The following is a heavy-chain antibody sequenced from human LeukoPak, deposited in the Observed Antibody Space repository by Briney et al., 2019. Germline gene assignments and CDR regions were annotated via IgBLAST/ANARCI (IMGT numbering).Heavy chain of an antibody. CDR2: ISPYYGNT. Sequence: ASVKVSCKASGCTFTSYGITWVRQAPGQGLEWMGWISPYYGNTNYAQKLQGRVTMTTDASTSTAFMELRSLRSDDTAVYYCARTPYYECAEYFQHWGQGTLVTVSS. J-gene: IGHJ1*01. V-gene: IGHV1-18*01. CDR3: ARTPYYECAEYFQH. CDR1: GCTFTSYG. D-gene: IGHD3-22*01.